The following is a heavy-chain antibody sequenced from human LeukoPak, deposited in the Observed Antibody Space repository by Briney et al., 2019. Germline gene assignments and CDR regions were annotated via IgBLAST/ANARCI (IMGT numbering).Heavy chain of an antibody. CDR1: GFTFSNVW. D-gene: IGHD3-16*01. Sequence: GGSLRLSCAAPGFTFSNVWMSWVRQAPGKGLEWVGRIISKTDGGITDYASPVKGRFTISRDDSKNTLYLQMNSLKTEDTAVYYCTTESYDTWGQGTLVTVSS. J-gene: IGHJ4*02. CDR3: TTESYDT. V-gene: IGHV3-15*01. CDR2: IISKTDGGIT.